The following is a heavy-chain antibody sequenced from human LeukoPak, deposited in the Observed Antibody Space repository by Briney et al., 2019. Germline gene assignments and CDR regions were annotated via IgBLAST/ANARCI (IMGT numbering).Heavy chain of an antibody. CDR3: ARDGPESYYYYYYGMDV. V-gene: IGHV3-30*03. Sequence: GRSLRLSCAASGFTFSSYGMPWVRQAPGKGLEWVAVISYDGSNKYYADSVKGRFTISRDNSKNTLYLQMNSLRAEDTAVYYCARDGPESYYYYYYGMDVWGQGTTVTVSS. CDR2: ISYDGSNK. CDR1: GFTFSSYG. J-gene: IGHJ6*02. D-gene: IGHD3-10*01.